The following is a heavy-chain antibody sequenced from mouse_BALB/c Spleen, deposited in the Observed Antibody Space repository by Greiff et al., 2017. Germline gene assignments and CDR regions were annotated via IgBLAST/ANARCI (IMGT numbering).Heavy chain of an antibody. CDR1: GFTFSSFG. J-gene: IGHJ4*01. CDR3: ARSGLRGYYYAMDY. D-gene: IGHD2-2*01. CDR2: ISSGSSTI. Sequence: EVHLVESGGGLVQPGGSRKLSCAASGFTFSSFGMHWVRQAPEKGLEWVAYISSGSSTIYYADTVKGRFTISRDNPKNTLFLQMTSLRSEDTAMYYCARSGLRGYYYAMDYWGQGTSVTVSS. V-gene: IGHV5-17*02.